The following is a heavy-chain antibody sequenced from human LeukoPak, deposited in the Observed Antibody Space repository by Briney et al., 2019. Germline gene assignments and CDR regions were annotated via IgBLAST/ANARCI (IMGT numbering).Heavy chain of an antibody. CDR3: AREVWFGE. CDR2: IYSGGST. J-gene: IGHJ4*02. Sequence: GWSLRLSCAASGFTVSSYYMSWVRQAPGKGLEWVSVIYSGGSTYYADSMKGRFTISRDNSKNTLYLQMNSLRAEDTAVYYCAREVWFGEWGQGTLVTVSS. D-gene: IGHD3-10*01. V-gene: IGHV3-53*01. CDR1: GFTVSSYY.